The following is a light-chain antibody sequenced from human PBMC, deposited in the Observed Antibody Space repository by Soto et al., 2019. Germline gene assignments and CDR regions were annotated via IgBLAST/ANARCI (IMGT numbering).Light chain of an antibody. V-gene: IGKV1-39*01. J-gene: IGKJ2*01. CDR3: QQCYKTPHT. CDR2: AAS. CDR1: QGVSAY. Sequence: DLQMTQSPSSLSASVGDRVTITCRASQGVSAYLLWYQQRQGTPPKLLIYAASNLVSGVPSRFSGSGSGTTFTLTISSLQPEDFATYYCQQCYKTPHTFGRGTKLETK.